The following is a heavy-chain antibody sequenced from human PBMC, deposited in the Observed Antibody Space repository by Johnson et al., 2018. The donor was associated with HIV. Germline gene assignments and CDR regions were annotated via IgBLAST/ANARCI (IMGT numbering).Heavy chain of an antibody. J-gene: IGHJ3*02. CDR3: ATRATRRAFDI. Sequence: QVQLVESGGGLVQPGGSLRLSCAASGFTFSRYAMHWVRQAPGKGLEWVAVISYDGSNKYYADSVKGRFTISRDNSMNTLYLQMNSLRAEDTAVYYCATRATRRAFDIWGQGTMVTVSS. V-gene: IGHV3-30*04. CDR2: ISYDGSNK. CDR1: GFTFSRYA.